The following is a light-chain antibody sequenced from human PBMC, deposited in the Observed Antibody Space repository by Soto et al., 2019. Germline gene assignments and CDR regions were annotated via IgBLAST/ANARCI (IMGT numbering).Light chain of an antibody. Sequence: QSVLTQPPSASGAPGQRVTISCTGSSSNVGAGYDVPWYQQLPGTAPKLLIYGNINRPSGVPDRFSGSKSGTSASLAITGLQADDEADYYCQSYDSSLTVLFGGGTKLTVL. CDR2: GNI. CDR1: SSNVGAGYD. V-gene: IGLV1-40*01. J-gene: IGLJ2*01. CDR3: QSYDSSLTVL.